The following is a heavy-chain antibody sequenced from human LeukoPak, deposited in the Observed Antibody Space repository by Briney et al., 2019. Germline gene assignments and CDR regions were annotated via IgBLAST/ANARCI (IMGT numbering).Heavy chain of an antibody. V-gene: IGHV4-4*07. CDR2: IYTSGST. D-gene: IGHD3-10*01. CDR3: AGGRFVYYGSGSYYNNGADFDY. CDR1: GGSISSYY. J-gene: IGHJ4*02. Sequence: SSETLSLTCTVSGGSISSYYWSWIRQPAGKGLEWIGRIYTSGSTNYNPSLKSRVTMSVDTSKNQFSLKLSSVTAADTAVYYCAGGRFVYYGSGSYYNNGADFDYWGQGTLVTVSS.